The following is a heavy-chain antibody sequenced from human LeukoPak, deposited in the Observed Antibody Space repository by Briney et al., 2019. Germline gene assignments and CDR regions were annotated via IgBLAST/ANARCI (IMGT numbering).Heavy chain of an antibody. CDR2: ISGSGGST. J-gene: IGHJ5*02. Sequence: SGGSLRLSCAASGFTFSSYAMSWVRQAPGKGLEWVSAISGSGGSTYYADSVKGRFTISRDNSKNTLYLQMNSLRAEDTAVYYCAKDQLGSYYDSSGPWGQGTLVTVSS. V-gene: IGHV3-23*01. D-gene: IGHD3-22*01. CDR3: AKDQLGSYYDSSGP. CDR1: GFTFSSYA.